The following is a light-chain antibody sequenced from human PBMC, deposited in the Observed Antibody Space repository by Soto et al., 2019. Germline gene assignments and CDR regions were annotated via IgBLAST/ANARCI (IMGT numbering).Light chain of an antibody. CDR2: GAS. CDR3: QQRKT. V-gene: IGKV3D-20*02. Sequence: EIVLTQSPGTLSLSPGERATLSCRASQSLSSLYLAWYQQKPGQPPRLLIFGASSRATGIPDRFTGSGSGTDFTLTMSRLEPEDFSDYYCQQRKTFGQGTKVEVK. CDR1: QSLSSLY. J-gene: IGKJ1*01.